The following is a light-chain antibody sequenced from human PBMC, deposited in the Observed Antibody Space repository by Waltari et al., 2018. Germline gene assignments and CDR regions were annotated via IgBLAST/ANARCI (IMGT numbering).Light chain of an antibody. CDR1: SSDVGSFTL. Sequence: QSALTQPASVSGSPGQSITISCTGTSSDVGSFTLVSWYQQHPNKAPKLMIYQVSKRPSGLSNRFSGSKSGNTASLTISGLQAEDEAEYYCCSYGGSSTFVIFGGGTKLTVL. CDR2: QVS. V-gene: IGLV2-23*02. CDR3: CSYGGSSTFVI. J-gene: IGLJ2*01.